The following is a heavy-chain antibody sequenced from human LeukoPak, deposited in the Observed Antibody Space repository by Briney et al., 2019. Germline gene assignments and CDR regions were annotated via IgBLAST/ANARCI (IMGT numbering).Heavy chain of an antibody. J-gene: IGHJ4*02. CDR3: AKAGAYCGGDCWFDY. D-gene: IGHD2-21*02. V-gene: IGHV3-33*06. Sequence: GGSLRLSCAASGFTFSSYGMHWVRQAPGKGLEWVAVILNDGSQEKYADSVKGRFTISRDNSKNTLYLQMNSLRAEDTAVYYCAKAGAYCGGDCWFDYWGQGTLVTVSS. CDR2: ILNDGSQE. CDR1: GFTFSSYG.